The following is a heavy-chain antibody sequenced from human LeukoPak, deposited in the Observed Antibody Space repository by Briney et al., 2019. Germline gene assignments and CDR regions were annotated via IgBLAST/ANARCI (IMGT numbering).Heavy chain of an antibody. J-gene: IGHJ4*02. CDR2: ISATGNYI. V-gene: IGHV3-21*01. Sequence: PGGSLRLSCAASGFIFSSYSMNWVRQAPGKGLAWVSSISATGNYIYYADSVKGRFTISRDNAKNSLYLQMNSLRAEDTAVYYCARDRSGYTFDDWGQGTLVTVSS. CDR1: GFIFSSYS. CDR3: ARDRSGYTFDD. D-gene: IGHD5-18*01.